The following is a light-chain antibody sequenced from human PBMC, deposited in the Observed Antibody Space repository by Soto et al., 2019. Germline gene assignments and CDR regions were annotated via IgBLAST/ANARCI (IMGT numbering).Light chain of an antibody. CDR2: GAS. CDR3: QQYQSLT. J-gene: IGKJ4*01. Sequence: EIVMTQSPATLSVSPGERATLSCRASQSVSSNLAWYQQKPGQAPGLLIYGASSRATGIPDGFSGSGSGTDFTLTITRLEPEDFAVYYCQQYQSLTFGGGTKVDIK. CDR1: QSVSSN. V-gene: IGKV3D-15*01.